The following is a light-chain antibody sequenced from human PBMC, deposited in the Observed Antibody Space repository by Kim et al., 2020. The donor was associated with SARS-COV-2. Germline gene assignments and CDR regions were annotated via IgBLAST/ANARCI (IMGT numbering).Light chain of an antibody. CDR2: TAS. J-gene: IGKJ4*01. CDR1: QSISNY. CDR3: QQSSRAPLT. V-gene: IGKV1-39*01. Sequence: ASVGDRVTITCRASQSISNYLNWYQQKPGKAPKLLIYTASNLQSGVPSRFSGSGSGTDFTLTISSLQREDFATYYCQQSSRAPLTFGGGTKVDIK.